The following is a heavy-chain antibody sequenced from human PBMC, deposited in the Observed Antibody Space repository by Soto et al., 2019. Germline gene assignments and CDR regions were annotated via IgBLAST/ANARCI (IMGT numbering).Heavy chain of an antibody. J-gene: IGHJ4*02. Sequence: PSETLSLTCTVSGASITGSFFWSWIRQPAGKGLEWIGRFSLSGTTNYNPSLRSRVTMSADVSKNQFSLRLTSVTAADTALYYCARGMTPPGAPAWYYSDSWGQGTLVTVSS. CDR1: GASITGSFF. CDR3: ARGMTPPGAPAWYYSDS. D-gene: IGHD2-8*02. CDR2: FSLSGTT. V-gene: IGHV4-4*07.